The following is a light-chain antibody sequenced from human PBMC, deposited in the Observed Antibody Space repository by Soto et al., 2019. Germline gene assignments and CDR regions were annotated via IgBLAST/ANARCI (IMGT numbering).Light chain of an antibody. V-gene: IGKV3-20*01. J-gene: IGKJ4*01. CDR3: QQYGDSPLT. Sequence: EIVLTQSPGILSLSPGERATLSCRTSQSVRSSHLAWYQQKPGQAPRLLIYGASSRATGIPDRFSGSGSGTDFTLTISRLEPEDFAVYYCQQYGDSPLTFGGGTKV. CDR2: GAS. CDR1: QSVRSSH.